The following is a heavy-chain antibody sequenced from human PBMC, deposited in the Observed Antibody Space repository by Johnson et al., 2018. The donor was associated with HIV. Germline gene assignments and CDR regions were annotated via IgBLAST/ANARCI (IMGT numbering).Heavy chain of an antibody. J-gene: IGHJ3*02. V-gene: IGHV3-7*01. CDR2: IKQDGSEQ. D-gene: IGHD1-26*01. Sequence: VQLVESGGGLVQPGGSLRLSCAASGFTFSSYWMSWVRQAPGKGLEWVANIKQDGSEQYYVDSVKGRFTISRDNAKNSLYLQMNSLRAEDTAVYYCAKDEALGWELDPDAFDIWGQGTMVTVSS. CDR1: GFTFSSYW. CDR3: AKDEALGWELDPDAFDI.